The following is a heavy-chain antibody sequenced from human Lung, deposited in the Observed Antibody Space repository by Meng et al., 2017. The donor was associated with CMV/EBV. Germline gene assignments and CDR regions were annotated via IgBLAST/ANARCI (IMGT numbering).Heavy chain of an antibody. CDR1: GFTFSSFA. V-gene: IGHV3-23*01. D-gene: IGHD6-13*01. CDR3: AKARATGTDTSSPDS. CDR2: ITGSGGST. Sequence: GESLKISCAASGFTFSSFAMSWVRQAPGKGLEWVSAITGSGGSTYYADSVRGRFTISRDNSKNTLYLQLNSLRAEDTAVYYCAKARATGTDTSSPDSWGQGALVTGSS. J-gene: IGHJ4*02.